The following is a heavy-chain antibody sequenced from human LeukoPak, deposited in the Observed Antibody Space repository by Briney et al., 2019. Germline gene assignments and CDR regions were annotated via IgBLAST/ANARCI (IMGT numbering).Heavy chain of an antibody. D-gene: IGHD3-9*01. CDR3: AKDWHILTGRNCFDP. J-gene: IGHJ5*02. CDR2: VTSYNGDT. V-gene: IGHV1-18*01. Sequence: RASVKVSCKASGYTFNNYGISWVRQAPGQGLEWMGWVTSYNGDTNYAQKFHGRVTMNTDTSTSTAYMELRSLRFDDTAIYYCAKDWHILTGRNCFDPWGQGTLVTVSS. CDR1: GYTFNNYG.